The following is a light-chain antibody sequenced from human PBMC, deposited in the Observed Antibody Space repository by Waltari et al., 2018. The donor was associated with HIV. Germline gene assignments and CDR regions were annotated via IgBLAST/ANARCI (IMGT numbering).Light chain of an antibody. CDR3: QAWGNNTVV. CDR1: NLSNNY. J-gene: IGLJ2*01. Sequence: SYDLTQAPSLSVSPGQAAKILCSGFNLSNNYVSWYQQTPGQSPLLLIFQDRKRPSGIPERFSGSSSGNTATLTISGTQSVDEADYFCQAWGNNTVVFGGGTKLTVL. CDR2: QDR. V-gene: IGLV3-1*01.